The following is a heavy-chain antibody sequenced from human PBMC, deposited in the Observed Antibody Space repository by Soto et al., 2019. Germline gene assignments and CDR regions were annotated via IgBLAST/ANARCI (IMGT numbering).Heavy chain of an antibody. D-gene: IGHD3-22*01. V-gene: IGHV3-30*18. J-gene: IGHJ4*01. CDR2: ISYDGSNK. CDR1: GFTFSSYG. CDR3: AKDRVASNYYYSSGYYYFDY. Sequence: PGGSLRLSCAASGFTFSSYGMHWVRQAPGKGLEWVAVISYDGSNKYYADSVKGRFTISRDNSKNTLYLQMNSLRAEDTAVYYCAKDRVASNYYYSSGYYYFDYWGHGTLVTVSS.